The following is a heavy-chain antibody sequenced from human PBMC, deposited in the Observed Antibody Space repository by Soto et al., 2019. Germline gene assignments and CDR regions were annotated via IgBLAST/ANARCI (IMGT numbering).Heavy chain of an antibody. D-gene: IGHD2-8*01. V-gene: IGHV4-30-2*01. Sequence: QLQLQESGSGLVKPSQTLSLTCAVSGGSLSSGGYSWGWIRQPPGKGLEWIGYIYPSGSTYYNPSLKSRVTISVSRSNNQFSLKLSSVTAADTAVYYCTRGATVRCDPWGQGTLVTVSS. CDR3: TRGATVRCDP. CDR1: GGSLSSGGYS. CDR2: IYPSGST. J-gene: IGHJ5*02.